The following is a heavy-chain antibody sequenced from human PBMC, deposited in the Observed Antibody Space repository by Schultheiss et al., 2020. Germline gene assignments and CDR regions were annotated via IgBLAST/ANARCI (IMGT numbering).Heavy chain of an antibody. J-gene: IGHJ3*02. V-gene: IGHV1-2*04. CDR1: GYTFTGYY. CDR2: INPNSGGT. D-gene: IGHD6-19*01. Sequence: ASVKVSCKASGYTFTGYYMHWVRQAPGQGLEWMGWINPNSGGTNYAQKFQGWVTMTRDTSISTAYMELSRLRSDDTAVYYCARDNSGWSVDTFDIWGQGTMVTVSS. CDR3: ARDNSGWSVDTFDI.